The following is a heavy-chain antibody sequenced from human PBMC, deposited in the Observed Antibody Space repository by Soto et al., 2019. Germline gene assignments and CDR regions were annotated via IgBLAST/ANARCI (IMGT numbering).Heavy chain of an antibody. D-gene: IGHD1-7*01. CDR1: GYSISSGCY. V-gene: IGHV4-38-2*01. CDR3: ARVITGTGYYFDY. CDR2: IWHSGRS. Sequence: SATRSRTCAVSGYSISSGCYWCSIRQPPGKGLEWIGSIWHSGRSYYNPSLKSRVTISVDTSKNQSSLKLSSVTAADTAVYYCARVITGTGYYFDYWGQGTLVTVSS. J-gene: IGHJ4*02.